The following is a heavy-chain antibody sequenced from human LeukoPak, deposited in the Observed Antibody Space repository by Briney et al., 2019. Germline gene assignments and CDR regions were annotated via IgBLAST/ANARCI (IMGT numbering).Heavy chain of an antibody. CDR1: GYNLNAYY. J-gene: IGHJ2*01. D-gene: IGHD2-2*01. V-gene: IGHV1-2*02. CDR2: INAYSGGT. CDR3: ARVEEKSVPTYWSFDV. Sequence: ASVKVSCKASGYNLNAYYMHWVRQAPGQGLEWMGWINAYSGGTNYAQKFQGRVTMTRDTSISTAYMELSRLRFDDTAVYYCARVEEKSVPTYWSFDVWGRGTLVTVSS.